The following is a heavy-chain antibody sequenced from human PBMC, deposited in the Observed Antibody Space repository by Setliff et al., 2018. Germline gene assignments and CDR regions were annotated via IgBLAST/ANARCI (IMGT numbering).Heavy chain of an antibody. CDR1: GFTFSTYA. CDR3: AGDTPRSDWRLDS. V-gene: IGHV3-33*08. D-gene: IGHD1-26*01. CDR2: IFYDGSEK. J-gene: IGHJ4*02. Sequence: LRLSCAASGFTFSTYAMHWVRQAPGKGLEWVGYIFYDGSEKYYADSVKGRFTISRDNSKNTVYLEMNNLRADDTAVYYCAGDTPRSDWRLDSWGQGTLVTVSS.